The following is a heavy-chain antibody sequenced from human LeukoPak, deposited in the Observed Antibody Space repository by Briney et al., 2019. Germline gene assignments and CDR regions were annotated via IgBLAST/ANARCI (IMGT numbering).Heavy chain of an antibody. J-gene: IGHJ4*02. CDR3: ARGGPLSLAGLAPFVL. D-gene: IGHD3-3*01. Sequence: PSETLSLTCAVYGGSFSGYYWSWIRQPPGKGLEWIGEINHSGSTNYNPSLKSRVTISVDTSKNQFSLKLSSVTAADTAVYYVARGGPLSLAGLAPFVLGGRGPLSPVSS. CDR2: INHSGST. CDR1: GGSFSGYY. V-gene: IGHV4-34*01.